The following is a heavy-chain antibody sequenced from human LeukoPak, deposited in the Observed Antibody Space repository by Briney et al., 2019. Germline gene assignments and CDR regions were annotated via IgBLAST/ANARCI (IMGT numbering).Heavy chain of an antibody. CDR2: IYYSGST. J-gene: IGHJ6*03. CDR1: GGSISSYY. Sequence: NPSETLSLTCTVSGGSISSYYWSWIRQPPGKGLEWIGYIYYSGSTNYNPSLKSRVTISVDTSKNQFSLKLSSVTAADTAVYYCARAQEGYYYYMDVWGKGTTVTISS. CDR3: ARAQEGYYYYMDV. V-gene: IGHV4-59*01.